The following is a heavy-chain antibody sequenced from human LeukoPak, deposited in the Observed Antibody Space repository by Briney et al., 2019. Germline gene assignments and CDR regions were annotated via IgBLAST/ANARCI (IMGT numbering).Heavy chain of an antibody. CDR2: IYYTGSEST. Sequence: PSETLSLTCTVSGGSISSSSHYWGWIRRPPGKGLGWLGSIYYTGSESTYYNPSLKSRVTASVDTSKNQFSLKMSSVTAADTAVYYCASLAGSGKYYYYMDVWGKGTTVTVSS. CDR3: ASLAGSGKYYYYMDV. J-gene: IGHJ6*03. CDR1: GGSISSSSHY. V-gene: IGHV4-39*01. D-gene: IGHD3-10*01.